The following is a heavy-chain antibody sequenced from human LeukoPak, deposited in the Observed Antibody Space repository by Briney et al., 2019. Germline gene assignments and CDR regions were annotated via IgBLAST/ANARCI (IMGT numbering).Heavy chain of an antibody. CDR2: IYYSGST. J-gene: IGHJ4*02. D-gene: IGHD3-22*01. Sequence: SETLSLTCTVSGVSVSSDNYYWGWLRQPPGKGLEWIGSIYYSGSTYYNPSLRSRVTISVDTSKNHFSLKLSSVTAADTAVYYCARHYYDSSGYRSDYWGQGTLVTVSS. CDR3: ARHYYDSSGYRSDY. CDR1: GVSVSSDNYY. V-gene: IGHV4-39*01.